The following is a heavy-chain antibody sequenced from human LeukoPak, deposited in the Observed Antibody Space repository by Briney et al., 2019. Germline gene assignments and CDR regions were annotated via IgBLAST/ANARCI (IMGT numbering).Heavy chain of an antibody. V-gene: IGHV3-20*04. D-gene: IGHD4-17*01. Sequence: PGGSLRLSCAASGFTFDDYGMSWVRQAPGKGMEWVSGINWNGGSTGYADSVKGRFTISRDNAKNSLYLQMNSLRAEDTALYYCARDAYLRSKYYYYMDVWGKGTTVTVSS. CDR3: ARDAYLRSKYYYYMDV. J-gene: IGHJ6*03. CDR1: GFTFDDYG. CDR2: INWNGGST.